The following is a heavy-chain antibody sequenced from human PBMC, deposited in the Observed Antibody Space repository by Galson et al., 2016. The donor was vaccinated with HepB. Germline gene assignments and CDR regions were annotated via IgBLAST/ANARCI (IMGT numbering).Heavy chain of an antibody. Sequence: SLRLSCAASGFTFSSYGMHWVRQAPGKGLEWVALIWYDGSNRFYADSVKGRFTISRDNSKNTLHLQMNSLRAEDTAVYYCARSGSYSYALDIWGQGTMVTASS. J-gene: IGHJ3*02. CDR2: IWYDGSNR. CDR1: GFTFSSYG. CDR3: ARSGSYSYALDI. V-gene: IGHV3-33*01. D-gene: IGHD3-10*01.